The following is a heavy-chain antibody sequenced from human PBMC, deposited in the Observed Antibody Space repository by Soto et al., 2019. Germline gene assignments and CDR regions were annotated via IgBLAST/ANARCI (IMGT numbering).Heavy chain of an antibody. CDR1: GASINSGDYY. D-gene: IGHD2-8*01. Sequence: QVQLQESGPGLVKPSQTLSLTCTISGASINSGDYYWSWIRQPPGKGLEWIGYIYYSGTTHFNASLKSRVTISIDRSKNQFSLKMSSVIAADTALYYCARDFGRCTDDNRDMFWGQGTLVTVSS. V-gene: IGHV4-30-4*01. CDR2: IYYSGTT. J-gene: IGHJ1*01. CDR3: ARDFGRCTDDNRDMF.